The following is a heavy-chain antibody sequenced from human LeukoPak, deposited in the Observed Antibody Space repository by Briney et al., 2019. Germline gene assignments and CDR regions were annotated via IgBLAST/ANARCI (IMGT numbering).Heavy chain of an antibody. D-gene: IGHD1-20*01. V-gene: IGHV1-8*01. CDR1: GYTFTSYD. Sequence: ASVKVSCKASGYTFTSYDINWVRQATGQGLEWMGWMNPNSGNTGYAQKFQGRVTMTRNTSISTAYMELSSLRSEDTAVYYCARYYNWPYYYYGMDVWGQGTTVTVSS. CDR3: ARYYNWPYYYYGMDV. CDR2: MNPNSGNT. J-gene: IGHJ6*02.